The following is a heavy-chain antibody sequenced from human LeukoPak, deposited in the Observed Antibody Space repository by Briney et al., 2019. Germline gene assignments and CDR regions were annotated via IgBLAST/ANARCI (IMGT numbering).Heavy chain of an antibody. D-gene: IGHD1-26*01. J-gene: IGHJ4*02. CDR2: INHSGGT. CDR1: GGSISSYY. V-gene: IGHV4-34*01. Sequence: SETLSLTCTVSGGSISSYYWSWIRQPPGKGLEWIGEINHSGGTNYNPSLKSRVTISVDTPKNQFSLKLSSVTAADTAVYYCARSGSTAHDYWGQGTLVTVSS. CDR3: ARSGSTAHDY.